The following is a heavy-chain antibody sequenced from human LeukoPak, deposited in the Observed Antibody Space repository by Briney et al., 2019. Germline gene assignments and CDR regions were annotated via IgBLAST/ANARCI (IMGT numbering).Heavy chain of an antibody. V-gene: IGHV4-39*07. D-gene: IGHD3-22*01. CDR3: ARGSPSYYYDSSGYYKFDY. J-gene: IGHJ4*02. Sequence: SETLSLTCTVSGGSFSSSSYYWGWIRQPPGKGLEWIGSIYYSGSTYYNPSLKSRVTISVDTSKNQFSLKLSSVTAADTAVYYCARGSPSYYYDSSGYYKFDYWGQGTLVTVSS. CDR1: GGSFSSSSYY. CDR2: IYYSGST.